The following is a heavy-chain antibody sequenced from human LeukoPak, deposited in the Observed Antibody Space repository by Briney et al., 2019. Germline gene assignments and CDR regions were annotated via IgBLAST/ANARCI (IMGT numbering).Heavy chain of an antibody. CDR3: ARAGISNFDWLLPDDY. CDR1: GYTFTSYY. CDR2: INPSGGST. J-gene: IGHJ4*02. Sequence: ASVKVSCKASGYTFTSYYMHWVRQAPGQGLEWMGIINPSGGSTSYAQKFQGRVTMTRDTSTSTVYMELSSLRSEDTAVYYCARAGISNFDWLLPDDYWGQGTLVTVSS. D-gene: IGHD3-9*01. V-gene: IGHV1-46*01.